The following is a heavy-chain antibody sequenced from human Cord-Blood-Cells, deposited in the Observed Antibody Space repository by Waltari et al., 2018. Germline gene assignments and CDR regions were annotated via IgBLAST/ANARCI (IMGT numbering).Heavy chain of an antibody. CDR3: ARLLERQDAFDI. D-gene: IGHD1-1*01. Sequence: QVQLVQSGAEVKKPGASVKVSCTASGYTFTGYYMHWVRQAPGQGREWMGWINPNRGGTNYAQKFQGRVTMTRDTSISTAYMELSRLRSDDTAVYYCARLLERQDAFDIWGQGTMVTVSS. CDR1: GYTFTGYY. V-gene: IGHV1-2*02. CDR2: INPNRGGT. J-gene: IGHJ3*02.